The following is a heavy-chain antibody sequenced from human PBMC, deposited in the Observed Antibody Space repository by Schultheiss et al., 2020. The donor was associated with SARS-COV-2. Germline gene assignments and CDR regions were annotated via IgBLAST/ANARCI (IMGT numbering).Heavy chain of an antibody. Sequence: ASVKVSCKASGFIFTSSAMQWVRQARGQRLEWLGWMNAYNGGTNYAQRFQGRVTMTTDTSSSTAYLELRSLRPDDTAVYYCARDSGRQLGVWGQGTKVTVSS. CDR1: GFIFTSSA. CDR3: ARDSGRQLGV. V-gene: IGHV1-18*01. CDR2: MNAYNGGT. D-gene: IGHD3-10*01. J-gene: IGHJ6*02.